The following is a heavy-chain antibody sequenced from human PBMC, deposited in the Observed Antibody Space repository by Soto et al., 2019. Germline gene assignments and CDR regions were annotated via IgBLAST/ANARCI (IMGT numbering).Heavy chain of an antibody. D-gene: IGHD3-9*01. CDR2: IYYSGST. Sequence: SETLTLTCTVSGGSISSYYWSWIRQPPGKGLEWIGYIYYSGSTKYNPTLKSRVTIPVDTSKNQFSLKLSSVTAAATAVYYCAIYQYYDILTGHEYYYYMDVWGKGTTVTVSS. V-gene: IGHV4-59*01. J-gene: IGHJ6*03. CDR3: AIYQYYDILTGHEYYYYMDV. CDR1: GGSISSYY.